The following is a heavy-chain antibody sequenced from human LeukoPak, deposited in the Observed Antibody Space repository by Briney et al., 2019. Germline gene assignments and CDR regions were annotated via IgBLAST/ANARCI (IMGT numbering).Heavy chain of an antibody. CDR3: ARNTSSSPWFDP. D-gene: IGHD6-6*01. Sequence: SETLSLTCTVSGGSVSSPDSYWSWLRQPPGKGLEWIGNVYYIGTTSYNSSLKRRVTISVDTSKNHFSLEVTSVTAADTAVYFCARNTSSSPWFDPWGQGTLVTVSS. CDR2: VYYIGTT. V-gene: IGHV4-61*03. CDR1: GGSVSSPDSY. J-gene: IGHJ5*02.